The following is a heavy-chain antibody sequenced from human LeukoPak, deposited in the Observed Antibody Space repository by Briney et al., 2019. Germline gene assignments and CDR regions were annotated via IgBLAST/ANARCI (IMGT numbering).Heavy chain of an antibody. CDR2: ISGSGGGT. Sequence: GGSLRLSCAASGFTFSSYAMYWVRQALGKGLEWVSAISGSGGGTHYPDSVKGRFTISRDNSKNTLYLQMNSLRAEDTAVYYCAAGSSWYRLDYWGQGTLATVSS. V-gene: IGHV3-23*01. CDR1: GFTFSSYA. CDR3: AAGSSWYRLDY. J-gene: IGHJ4*02. D-gene: IGHD6-13*01.